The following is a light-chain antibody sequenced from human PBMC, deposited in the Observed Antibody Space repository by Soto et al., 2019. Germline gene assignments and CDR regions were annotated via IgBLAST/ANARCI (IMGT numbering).Light chain of an antibody. CDR1: QSLSKNY. CDR3: QQCVTAPLT. V-gene: IGKV3-20*01. Sequence: EIVLTQSPGTLSLSPGERATLSCRASQSLSKNYLACYQHKPGQAPRLLIHDASNRATGIPDRFSGSGSGTDFTLTISSLEPEDSAVYYCQQCVTAPLTFGPGTKVEI. CDR2: DAS. J-gene: IGKJ1*01.